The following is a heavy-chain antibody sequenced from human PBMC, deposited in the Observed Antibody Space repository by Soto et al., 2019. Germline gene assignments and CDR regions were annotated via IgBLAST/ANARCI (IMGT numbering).Heavy chain of an antibody. V-gene: IGHV4-4*02. Sequence: SETLSLTCAVSGGSISSSNWWSWVRQPPGKGLEWIGEIYHSGSTNYNPSLKSRVTISVDKSKNQFSLKLSSVTAADTAVYYCATAKRVALMKGWLDPWGQGTLVTVSS. J-gene: IGHJ5*02. D-gene: IGHD2-15*01. CDR3: ATAKRVALMKGWLDP. CDR2: IYHSGST. CDR1: GGSISSSNW.